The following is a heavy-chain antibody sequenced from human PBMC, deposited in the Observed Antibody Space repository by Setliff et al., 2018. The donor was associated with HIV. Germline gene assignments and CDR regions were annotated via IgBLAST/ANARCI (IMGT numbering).Heavy chain of an antibody. J-gene: IGHJ3*02. V-gene: IGHV1-69-2*01. CDR3: AAEGNIFDI. Sequence: GASVKVSCKASGYTFTNYNIHWVQQAPGNGLQWMGRIDPKNGRTIYAEKFQGRVTIIADTSIDTTCMELSSLRSEDTAIYYCAAEGNIFDIWGQGTMVTVSS. CDR2: IDPKNGRT. CDR1: GYTFTNYN.